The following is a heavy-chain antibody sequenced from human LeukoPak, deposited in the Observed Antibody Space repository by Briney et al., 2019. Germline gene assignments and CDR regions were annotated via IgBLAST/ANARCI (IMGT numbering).Heavy chain of an antibody. J-gene: IGHJ4*02. CDR2: ITSSSSSM. D-gene: IGHD1-26*01. CDR1: GFTFSIYT. CDR3: AKGGKWDVTPFDY. V-gene: IGHV3-21*04. Sequence: GGSLRLSCVASGFTFSIYTMSWVRQAPGKGLEWVSSITSSSSSMYSADSVKGRLTISRDNAKNSLYLQMNSLRAEDTAVYYCAKGGKWDVTPFDYWGQGTLVTVSS.